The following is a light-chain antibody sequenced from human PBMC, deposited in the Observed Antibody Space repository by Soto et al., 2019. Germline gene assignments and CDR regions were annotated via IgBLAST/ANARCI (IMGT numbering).Light chain of an antibody. CDR2: DAS. CDR1: QSVSSSY. V-gene: IGKV3-20*01. CDR3: QQYGSSPRT. J-gene: IGKJ2*01. Sequence: EIVLTQSPGTQSLSPGERATLSCRASQSVSSSYLTWYQQKPGQAPRLLIYDASSRATGIPDRFSGSGSGTDFTLTISRLEPEDFAVYYCQQYGSSPRTFGQGTKLEIK.